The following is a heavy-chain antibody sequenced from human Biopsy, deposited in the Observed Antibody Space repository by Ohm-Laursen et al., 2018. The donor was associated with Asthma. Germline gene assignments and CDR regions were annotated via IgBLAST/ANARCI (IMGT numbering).Heavy chain of an antibody. CDR2: IYYRGST. J-gene: IGHJ4*02. Sequence: TLSLTCTVSYGPITSGGYYWTWIRQHPGKGLGWIGFIYYRGSTYYNPSLKSRVSISIDTSKNQFSLKLSSVTAADTAVYYCARAQDYYDSRGYYRSFDYWGQGTLVTVSS. V-gene: IGHV4-31*03. CDR3: ARAQDYYDSRGYYRSFDY. CDR1: YGPITSGGYY. D-gene: IGHD3-22*01.